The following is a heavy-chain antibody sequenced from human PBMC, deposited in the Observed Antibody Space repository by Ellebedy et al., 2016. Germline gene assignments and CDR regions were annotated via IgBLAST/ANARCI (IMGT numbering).Heavy chain of an antibody. CDR3: VTDRGEGGLLSFFDI. V-gene: IGHV3-11*06. CDR1: GFTVSSNY. J-gene: IGHJ4*02. CDR2: ISGNSRYR. D-gene: IGHD2/OR15-2a*01. Sequence: GESLKISCAASGFTVSSNYMSWVRQAPGKGLQWVSYISGNSRYRNYTDSVKGRFTISRDNAKNSLSLQMDSLRAEDTALYYCVTDRGEGGLLSFFDIWGRGTQVTVST.